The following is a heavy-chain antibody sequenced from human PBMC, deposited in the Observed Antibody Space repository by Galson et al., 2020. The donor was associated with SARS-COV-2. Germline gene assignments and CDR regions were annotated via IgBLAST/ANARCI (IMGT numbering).Heavy chain of an antibody. CDR1: GLAVSTNY. CDR2: IYTDDRT. Sequence: GGSLRLSCAASGLAVSTNYMNWVRQAPGKGLEWISVIYTDDRTYYTDSVKGRFRISRDNSENMLSLEMNSLRAEDTAIYYCARAHGGGFPLNNWFDPWGQGTRVTVSS. D-gene: IGHD1-26*01. J-gene: IGHJ5*02. V-gene: IGHV3-53*01. CDR3: ARAHGGGFPLNNWFDP.